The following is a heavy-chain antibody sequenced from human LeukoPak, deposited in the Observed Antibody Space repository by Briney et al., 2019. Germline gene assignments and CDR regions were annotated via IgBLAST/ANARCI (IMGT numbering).Heavy chain of an antibody. V-gene: IGHV4-38-2*02. Sequence: ESSETLSLTCTVSGYSISSGYYWGWIRQPPGKGLEWIGSIYHSGSTYYNPSLKSRVTISVDTSKNQFSLKLSSVTAADTAVYYCASRVATKDPRSTFLDYWGQGTLVTVSS. D-gene: IGHD5-12*01. J-gene: IGHJ4*02. CDR3: ASRVATKDPRSTFLDY. CDR1: GYSISSGYY. CDR2: IYHSGST.